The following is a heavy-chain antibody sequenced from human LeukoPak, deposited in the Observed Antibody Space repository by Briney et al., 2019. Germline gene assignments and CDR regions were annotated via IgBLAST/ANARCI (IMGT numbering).Heavy chain of an antibody. CDR2: IYYSGST. CDR1: CGSISSGVYY. CDR3: ASSSSSWYFWFDP. J-gene: IGHJ5*02. V-gene: IGHV4-30-4*01. Sequence: KTSQTLALTCTFSCGSISSGVYYWSWIRQPPGKGLEWIGYIYYSGSTYYNPSLKSRVTISVDTSKNQFSLKLSSVTAADTAVYYCASSSSSWYFWFDPWGQGTLVTVSS. D-gene: IGHD6-13*01.